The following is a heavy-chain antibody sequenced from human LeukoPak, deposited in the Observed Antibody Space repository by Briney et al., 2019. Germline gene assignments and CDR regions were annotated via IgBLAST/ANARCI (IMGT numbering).Heavy chain of an antibody. Sequence: GGSLRLSCLASKFTFNNYAMSWVRQAPGKGLEWVSLIYSGRSTYYADSVKGRFIISRDNSKNTLYLQMNSLRAEDTAVYYCARYSGTFSNSYFDCWGQGTLVTVSS. CDR2: IYSGRST. CDR1: KFTFNNYA. J-gene: IGHJ4*02. V-gene: IGHV3-66*01. CDR3: ARYSGTFSNSYFDC. D-gene: IGHD1-26*01.